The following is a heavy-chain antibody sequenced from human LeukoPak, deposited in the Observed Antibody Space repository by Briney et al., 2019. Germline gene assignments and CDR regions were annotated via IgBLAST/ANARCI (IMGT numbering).Heavy chain of an antibody. CDR3: ARSRTVTTGWFDP. V-gene: IGHV4-34*01. CDR1: GGSFSGYY. CDR2: INHSGST. D-gene: IGHD4-17*01. Sequence: SETLSLTCAVYGGSFSGYYWSWIRQPPGKGLEWIGEINHSGSTNYNPSLKSRVTISVDTSKNQFSLKLGSVTAADTAVYYCARSRTVTTGWFDPWGQGTLVTVSS. J-gene: IGHJ5*02.